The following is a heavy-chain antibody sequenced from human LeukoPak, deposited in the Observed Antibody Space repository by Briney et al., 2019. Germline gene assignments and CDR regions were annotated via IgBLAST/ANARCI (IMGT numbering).Heavy chain of an antibody. CDR2: INPNSGGT. J-gene: IGHJ3*02. Sequence: ASVKVSCKASGYTFTGYYMHWVRQAPGQGLEWMGRINPNSGGTNYAQKFQGRVTMTRDTSISTAYMELSRLRSDDTAVYYCARKYSYGTYDAFDIWGQGTMVTVSS. D-gene: IGHD5-18*01. V-gene: IGHV1-2*02. CDR1: GYTFTGYY. CDR3: ARKYSYGTYDAFDI.